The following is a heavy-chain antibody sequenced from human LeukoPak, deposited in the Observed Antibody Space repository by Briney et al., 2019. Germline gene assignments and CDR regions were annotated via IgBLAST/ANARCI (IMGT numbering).Heavy chain of an antibody. V-gene: IGHV1-2*02. CDR2: INPNSGGT. CDR1: GYTFTGYY. D-gene: IGHD2-2*01. Sequence: GASVKVSCKASGYTFTGYYMHWVRQAPGQGLEWMGWINPNSGGTNYAQKFQGRFTMTRDTSISTAYMELSRLRSDDTAVYYCARHRGVPAAMFYDYWGQGTLVTVSS. CDR3: ARHRGVPAAMFYDY. J-gene: IGHJ4*02.